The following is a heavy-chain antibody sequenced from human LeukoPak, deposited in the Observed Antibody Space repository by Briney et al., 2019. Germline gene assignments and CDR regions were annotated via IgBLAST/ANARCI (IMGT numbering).Heavy chain of an antibody. Sequence: SVKVSCKASGGTFSSYAISWVRHGPGQGLEWIGRIIPIFGIANSAQKFQGRVTITAVKSTSTDYMELSSLRSDDTAVYYCACVLVPAGIPHQAAQGAFDIWGQGTMVTVSS. J-gene: IGHJ3*02. CDR3: ACVLVPAGIPHQAAQGAFDI. D-gene: IGHD2-2*01. CDR2: IIPIFGIA. V-gene: IGHV1-69*04. CDR1: GGTFSSYA.